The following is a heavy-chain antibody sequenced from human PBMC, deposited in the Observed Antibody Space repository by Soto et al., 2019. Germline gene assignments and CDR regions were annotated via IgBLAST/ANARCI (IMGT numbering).Heavy chain of an antibody. Sequence: ASVKVSCKASGYTFTAYAVHWVRKAPGQRLEWMGWINAGNGNTKYSQKFQGRVTITRDTSASTAYMELSSLRSEDTAVYYCARAVAVPADFDYWGQGTLVTVSS. V-gene: IGHV1-3*01. CDR1: GYTFTAYA. J-gene: IGHJ4*02. D-gene: IGHD6-19*01. CDR3: ARAVAVPADFDY. CDR2: INAGNGNT.